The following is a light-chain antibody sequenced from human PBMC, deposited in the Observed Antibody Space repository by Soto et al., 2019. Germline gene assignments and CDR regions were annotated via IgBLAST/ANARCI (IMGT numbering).Light chain of an antibody. V-gene: IGKV2-24*01. J-gene: IGKJ1*01. CDR3: MHLAHFPWT. CDR2: KIS. Sequence: DIVMTQTPLSSPVTLGQQASISCRSSQSLVHSDGNTYLTWFQQRPGQPPRLLIYKISNRFSGVPDTFSGSEAGTDFTLTISMVDAEDVGVNYCMHLAHFPWTFGQGTKVEIK. CDR1: QSLVHSDGNTY.